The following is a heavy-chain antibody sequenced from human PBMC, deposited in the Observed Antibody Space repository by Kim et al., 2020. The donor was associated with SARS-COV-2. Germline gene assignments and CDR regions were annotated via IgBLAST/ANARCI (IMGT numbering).Heavy chain of an antibody. D-gene: IGHD4-17*01. J-gene: IGHJ6*02. CDR3: AKGDLTTVATKYYYYGMDV. Sequence: GRFTISRDNSKNSLYLQMNSLRTEDTALYYCAKGDLTTVATKYYYYGMDVWGQGTTVTVSS. V-gene: IGHV3-43*01.